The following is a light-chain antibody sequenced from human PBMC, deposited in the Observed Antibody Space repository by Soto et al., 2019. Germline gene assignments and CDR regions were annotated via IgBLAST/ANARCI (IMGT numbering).Light chain of an antibody. J-gene: IGKJ1*01. CDR1: QSVSSGY. CDR3: QQYGSSPWT. V-gene: IGKV3-20*01. Sequence: EIVLTQSPGTLSLSQGEGATLSCRASQSVSSGYFAWYQQKPGQAPRLLIYGASSRATGIPDRFSGSGSGTDFTLTISRLEPEDFAVYYCQQYGSSPWTFGQGTKVETK. CDR2: GAS.